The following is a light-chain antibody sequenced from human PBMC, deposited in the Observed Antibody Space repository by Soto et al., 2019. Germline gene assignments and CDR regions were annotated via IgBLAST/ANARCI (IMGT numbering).Light chain of an antibody. CDR2: DAS. J-gene: IGKJ1*01. Sequence: MYQSPASLSASVGDRVTITCRASQSISNWLAWYQQRPGKAPKLLIYDASTLKSGVPSRFSGSGSGTEFTLTISSLQPDDFATYYCQHYNSYSEAFGQGTNVDVK. V-gene: IGKV1-5*01. CDR3: QHYNSYSEA. CDR1: QSISNW.